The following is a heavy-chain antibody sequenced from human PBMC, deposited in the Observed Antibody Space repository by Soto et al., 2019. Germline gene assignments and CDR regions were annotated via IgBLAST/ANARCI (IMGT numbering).Heavy chain of an antibody. J-gene: IGHJ6*02. CDR3: VRMNADSYQFYYAMDV. CDR1: GFSLSTGRMG. V-gene: IGHV2-26*01. D-gene: IGHD4-17*01. CDR2: IFSDNER. Sequence: QVTLKESGPVLVKPTETLTLTCTVSGFSLSTGRMGVSWIRQPPGKALEWLAHIFSDNERSYSTSMQGRLTISKDPSGSQVVLSMTNLDPVDTRTYYCVRMNADSYQFYYAMDVWGQGTTVTVSS.